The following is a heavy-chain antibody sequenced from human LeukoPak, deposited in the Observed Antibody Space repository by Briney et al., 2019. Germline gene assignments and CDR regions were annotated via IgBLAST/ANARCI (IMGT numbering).Heavy chain of an antibody. CDR2: IRSKANSYAT. J-gene: IGHJ4*02. CDR3: TRYVSPLSMGLKRYSGYAY. D-gene: IGHD5-12*01. CDR1: GFTFSRSA. Sequence: GGSLRLSCAASGFTFSRSAMHWVSQASGKGLEWVGRIRSKANSYATAYAASVKGRFTISRDDSKNTAYLQMNSLKTEDTAVYYCTRYVSPLSMGLKRYSGYAYWGQGTLVTVSS. V-gene: IGHV3-73*01.